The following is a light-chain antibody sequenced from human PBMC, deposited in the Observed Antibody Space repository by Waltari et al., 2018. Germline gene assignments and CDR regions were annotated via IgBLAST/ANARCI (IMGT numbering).Light chain of an antibody. J-gene: IGLJ7*01. CDR3: GTWDSSLSGAV. CDR1: SPNIGNNY. CDR2: EDS. Sequence: QSVLTQPPSVSAAPGQRVTISCSGVSPNIGNNYVSWYRHFPGTAPKLLIYEDSERPSGIPGRFSGSKSGTSATLDITGLQAGDEADYYCGTWDSSLSGAVFGGGTHLTVL. V-gene: IGLV1-51*02.